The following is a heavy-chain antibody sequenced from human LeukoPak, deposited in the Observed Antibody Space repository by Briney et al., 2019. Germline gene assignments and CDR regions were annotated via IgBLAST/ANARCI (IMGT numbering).Heavy chain of an antibody. D-gene: IGHD4-17*01. V-gene: IGHV4-39*01. J-gene: IGHJ4*02. CDR2: IYYSGST. CDR1: GGSLSSSNYY. CDR3: ARHQKGYGDYGGETNFDY. Sequence: SETLSLTCTVSGGSLSSSNYYWGWIRQPPGKGLEWIGSIYYSGSTYYNPSLKSRVTISVDTSKNQFSLKLSSVTAADTAVYYCARHQKGYGDYGGETNFDYWGQGTLVTVSS.